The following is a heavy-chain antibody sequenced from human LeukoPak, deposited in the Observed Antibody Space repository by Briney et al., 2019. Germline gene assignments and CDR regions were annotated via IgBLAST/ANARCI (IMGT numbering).Heavy chain of an antibody. Sequence: PGRSLRLSCAASGFTFNNYGMHWVRQAPGKGREWVAAIWYDGSNKYYADSVKGRFTISRDNSKNTLYLQMNSLRAEDTALYYCARGQEYYYDSSAYSKFDCWGQGTLVTVSS. CDR1: GFTFNNYG. CDR3: ARGQEYYYDSSAYSKFDC. J-gene: IGHJ4*02. CDR2: IWYDGSNK. D-gene: IGHD3-22*01. V-gene: IGHV3-33*01.